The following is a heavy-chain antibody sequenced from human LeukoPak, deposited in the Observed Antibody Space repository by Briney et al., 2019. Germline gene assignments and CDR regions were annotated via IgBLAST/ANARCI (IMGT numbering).Heavy chain of an antibody. J-gene: IGHJ6*03. CDR3: ARTSYYDFWSGYSYYYYYMDV. V-gene: IGHV4-39*01. Sequence: SETLSLTCSVSGGSISSSTYYCGWIRQPPGKGLEWIGSIYYSGSTYYNPSLKSRVTISVDTSKNQFSLKLSSVTAADTAVYYCARTSYYDFWSGYSYYYYYMDVWGKGTTVTVSS. D-gene: IGHD3-3*01. CDR1: GGSISSSTYY. CDR2: IYYSGST.